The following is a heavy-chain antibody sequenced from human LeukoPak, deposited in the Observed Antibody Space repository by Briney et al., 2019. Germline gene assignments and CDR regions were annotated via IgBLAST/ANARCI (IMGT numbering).Heavy chain of an antibody. Sequence: NPSQTLSLTCTVSGGSISSGSYFWRWIRQPAGKGLEWIGRIYTSGSTNYNPSLKSRVTISVDTSKNQFSLKLSSVTAADTAVCYCASDRIEVDAFDIWGQGTMVTVSS. CDR3: ASDRIEVDAFDI. CDR2: IYTSGST. CDR1: GGSISSGSYF. D-gene: IGHD2-15*01. V-gene: IGHV4-61*02. J-gene: IGHJ3*02.